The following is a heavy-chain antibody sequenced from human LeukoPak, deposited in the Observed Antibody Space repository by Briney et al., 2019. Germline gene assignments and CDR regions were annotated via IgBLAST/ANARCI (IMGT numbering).Heavy chain of an antibody. D-gene: IGHD2-2*01. CDR3: ARGYCSSTSCYLFDY. V-gene: IGHV1-2*02. CDR2: INPNSGGT. Sequence: ASVKVSCKASGYTFTSYDINWVRQAPGQGLEWMGWINPNSGGTNYAQKFQGRVTMTRDTSISTAYMELSRLRSDDTAVYYCARGYCSSTSCYLFDYWGQGTLVTVSS. J-gene: IGHJ4*02. CDR1: GYTFTSYD.